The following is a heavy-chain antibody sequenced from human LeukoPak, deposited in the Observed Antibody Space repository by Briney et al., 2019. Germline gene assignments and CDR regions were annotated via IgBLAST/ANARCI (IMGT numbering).Heavy chain of an antibody. D-gene: IGHD3-22*01. J-gene: IGHJ6*02. CDR1: GYTFTGYY. V-gene: IGHV1-2*02. CDR2: INPNSGGT. Sequence: ASVKVSCKASGYTFTGYYMHWVRQAPGQGLEWMGWINPNSGGTNYAQKFQGRVTMTRDTSISTAYMELSRLRSDDTAVYYCARARYYDSSGYYSGPYYYYGMDVWGQGTTVTVSS. CDR3: ARARYYDSSGYYSGPYYYYGMDV.